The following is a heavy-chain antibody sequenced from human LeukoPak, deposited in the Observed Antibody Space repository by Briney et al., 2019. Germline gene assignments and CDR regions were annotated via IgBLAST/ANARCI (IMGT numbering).Heavy chain of an antibody. D-gene: IGHD3-22*01. J-gene: IGHJ4*02. CDR2: IRYDGSNK. Sequence: GGSLRLSCAASGFTFSSYGMHWVRQAPGKGLEWVAFIRYDGSNKYYADSVKGRFTISRDNSKNTLYLQMNSLRAEDTAVYYCARGGGYYDSSVPLWGQGTLVTVSS. V-gene: IGHV3-30*02. CDR1: GFTFSSYG. CDR3: ARGGGYYDSSVPL.